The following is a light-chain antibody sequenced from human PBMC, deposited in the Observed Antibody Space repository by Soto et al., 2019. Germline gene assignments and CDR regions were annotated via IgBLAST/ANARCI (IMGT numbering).Light chain of an antibody. V-gene: IGKV3-20*01. CDR3: QQYGSSPT. J-gene: IGKJ4*01. CDR2: GAS. CDR1: QSVRSSY. Sequence: EIVLTQSPGTLSLSPGERATLSCRASQSVRSSYLAWYQQKPGQDPRLLIDGASSRATGIPDRFSGSGSGTDFTLTISRLELEDLAVYYCQQYGSSPTFGGGTKVEIK.